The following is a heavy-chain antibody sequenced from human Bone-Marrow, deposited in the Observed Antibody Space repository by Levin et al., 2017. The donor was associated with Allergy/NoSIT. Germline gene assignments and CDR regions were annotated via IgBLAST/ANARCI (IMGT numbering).Heavy chain of an antibody. D-gene: IGHD2-2*01. Sequence: GGSLRLSCAASGFTFSSYGMHWVRQAPGKGLEWVAVIWYDGSNKYYADSVKGRFTISRDNSKNTLYLQMNSLRAEDTAVYYCARAVVPVARYWFDPWGQGTLVTVSS. V-gene: IGHV3-33*01. CDR1: GFTFSSYG. CDR2: IWYDGSNK. CDR3: ARAVVPVARYWFDP. J-gene: IGHJ5*02.